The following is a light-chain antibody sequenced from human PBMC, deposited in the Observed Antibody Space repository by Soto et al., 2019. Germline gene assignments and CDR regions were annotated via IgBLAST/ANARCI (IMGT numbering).Light chain of an antibody. V-gene: IGKV1-6*01. CDR3: LQNHNYPRT. Sequence: AVQLTQSPFSLSACLGDRVTLTCRASQGIRTDLGWYQQSPGKAPKVLIVGASTLQSGVPSRFSGSGSGTDFTLTISSLRPEDSAIYYCLQNHNYPRTFGQGTKVDI. CDR1: QGIRTD. CDR2: GAS. J-gene: IGKJ1*01.